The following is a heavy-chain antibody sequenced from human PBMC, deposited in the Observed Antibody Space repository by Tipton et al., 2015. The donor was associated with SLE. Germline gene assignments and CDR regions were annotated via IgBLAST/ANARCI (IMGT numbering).Heavy chain of an antibody. CDR3: ARGKLTWRGAIIGADV. Sequence: TLSLTCSVPGGSISSNYWIWIRQPPGKGLEWIGYISDGGGTNYNPSLKSRVTISVDPAKNEFSLKLTSVTAADTAVYYCARGKLTWRGAIIGADVWGQGTTVNVSS. D-gene: IGHD2-15*01. CDR1: GGSISSNY. V-gene: IGHV4-59*08. CDR2: ISDGGGT. J-gene: IGHJ6*02.